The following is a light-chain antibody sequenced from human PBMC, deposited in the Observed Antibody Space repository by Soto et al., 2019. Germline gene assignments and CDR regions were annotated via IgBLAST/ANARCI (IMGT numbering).Light chain of an antibody. V-gene: IGKV3-20*01. J-gene: IGKJ1*01. CDR1: QSVSSSY. CDR3: QQYGSSPGT. Sequence: EIVLTQSPGNLSLSPGERATLSCRASQSVSSSYLAWYQQKPGQAPRLVIWGASIRATGLPDRFSGGVSGTDGTITISRLEAEDGTVYYCQQYGSSPGTFGQGTKVDIK. CDR2: GAS.